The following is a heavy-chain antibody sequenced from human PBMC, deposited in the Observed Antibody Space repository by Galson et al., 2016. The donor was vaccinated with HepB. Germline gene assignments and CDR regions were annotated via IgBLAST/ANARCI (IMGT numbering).Heavy chain of an antibody. CDR2: IRGDGYET. CDR1: GFTFAGHW. D-gene: IGHD3-22*01. CDR3: SRGGPIFSFMID. J-gene: IGHJ4*02. Sequence: SLRLSCAGSGFTFAGHWMQWVRQAPGKGLVWVARIRGDGYETNYADTGRGRFTIYRDNARNTLYLQMNNLGAEDTAVYYCSRGGPIFSFMIDWGQGTLVTVSS. V-gene: IGHV3-74*01.